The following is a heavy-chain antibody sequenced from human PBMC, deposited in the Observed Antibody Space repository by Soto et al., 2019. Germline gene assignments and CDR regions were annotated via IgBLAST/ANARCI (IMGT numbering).Heavy chain of an antibody. V-gene: IGHV3-53*01. J-gene: IGHJ6*02. D-gene: IGHD1-1*01. CDR3: ARLSTGKYYYYYYGMDV. CDR2: IYSGGST. Sequence: GGSLRLSCAASGFTVSSNYMSWVRQAPGKGLEWVSVIYSGGSTYYADSVKGRSTITRDNSKTPLYLQMNSLRAEDTAVYYCARLSTGKYYYYYYGMDVWGQGTTVTVSS. CDR1: GFTVSSNY.